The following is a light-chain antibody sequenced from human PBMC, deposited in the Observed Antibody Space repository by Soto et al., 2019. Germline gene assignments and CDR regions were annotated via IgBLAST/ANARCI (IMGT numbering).Light chain of an antibody. Sequence: ALAQPRSVSGSPGQSVTISCTGSSSDVGGYNYVSWYQHHPGKAPKVVIYDVSQRPSGVPDRFSGSKSGNTASLTISGLQAEDEADYYCCSYAGSYTFVFGSGTKVTVL. CDR1: SSDVGGYNY. J-gene: IGLJ1*01. V-gene: IGLV2-11*01. CDR3: CSYAGSYTFV. CDR2: DVS.